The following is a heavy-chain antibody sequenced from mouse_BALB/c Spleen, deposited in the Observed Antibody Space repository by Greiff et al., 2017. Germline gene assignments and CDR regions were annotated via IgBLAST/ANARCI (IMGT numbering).Heavy chain of an antibody. Sequence: EVQLVESGGGLVKPGGSLKLSCAASGFAFSSYDMSWVRQTPEKRLEWVAYISSGGGSTYYPDTVKGRFTISRDNAKNTLYLQMSSLKSEDTAMYYCARGNPFAYWGQGTLVTVSA. V-gene: IGHV5-12-1*01. CDR1: GFAFSSYD. CDR2: ISSGGGST. CDR3: ARGNPFAY. D-gene: IGHD2-1*01. J-gene: IGHJ3*01.